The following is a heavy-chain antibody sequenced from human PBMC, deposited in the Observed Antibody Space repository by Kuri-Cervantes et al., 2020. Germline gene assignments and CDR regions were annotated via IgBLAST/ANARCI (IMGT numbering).Heavy chain of an antibody. Sequence: GSLRLSCTVSGGSISSSSYYWGWIRQPPGKGLEWIGSIYYSGSTYYNPSLKSRVTISVDTSKNQFSLKLSSVTAADTAAYYCARDGLGSGSYHWFDPWGQGTLVTVSS. D-gene: IGHD3-10*01. CDR1: GGSISSSSYY. CDR2: IYYSGST. V-gene: IGHV4-39*07. CDR3: ARDGLGSGSYHWFDP. J-gene: IGHJ5*02.